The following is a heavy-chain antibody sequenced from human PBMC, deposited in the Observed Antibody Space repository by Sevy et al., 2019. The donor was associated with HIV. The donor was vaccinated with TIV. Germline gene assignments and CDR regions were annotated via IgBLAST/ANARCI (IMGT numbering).Heavy chain of an antibody. CDR2: LNSDGSVA. V-gene: IGHV3-74*01. J-gene: IGHJ4*02. CDR1: GFTLASEFSFSSYY. D-gene: IGHD4-17*01. CDR3: VRERNFKYRDPLGQ. Sequence: GGSLRLSCAASGFTLASEFSFSSYYMHWVRQVPGKGLVWVSCLNSDGSVATYADSVKGRFTISRDNAKKTLYLQMNSLKADDTAVYYGVRERNFKYRDPLGQWGQGTLVTVSS.